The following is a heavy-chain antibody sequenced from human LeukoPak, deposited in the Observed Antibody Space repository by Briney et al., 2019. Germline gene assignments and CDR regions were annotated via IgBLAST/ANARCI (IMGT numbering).Heavy chain of an antibody. CDR3: ARDDCSSISCYHNWFEP. D-gene: IGHD2-2*01. Sequence: GGSLRHSCAASGFTFSSCWMSWIRQAPGKGLEWVANIKQDGSGKYYVDSVKGRFTISRDNAKNSLYLQMNSLRAEDTAVYYCARDDCSSISCYHNWFEPWGQGTLVTASS. J-gene: IGHJ5*02. V-gene: IGHV3-7*01. CDR2: IKQDGSGK. CDR1: GFTFSSCW.